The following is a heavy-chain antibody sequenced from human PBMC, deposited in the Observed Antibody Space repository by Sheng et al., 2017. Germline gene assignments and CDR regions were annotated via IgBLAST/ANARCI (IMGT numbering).Heavy chain of an antibody. Sequence: EVQLVESGGGLVQPGGSLRLSCAASGFTFSSYEMNWVRQAPGKGLEWVSYISSSGSTIYYADSVKGRFTISRDNAKNSLYLQMNSLRAEDTAVYYCASFEGSVTIFGVVNMDVWGQGTTVTVSS. CDR3: ASFEGSVTIFGVVNMDV. V-gene: IGHV3-48*03. J-gene: IGHJ6*02. CDR1: GFTFSSYE. D-gene: IGHD3-3*01. CDR2: ISSSGSTI.